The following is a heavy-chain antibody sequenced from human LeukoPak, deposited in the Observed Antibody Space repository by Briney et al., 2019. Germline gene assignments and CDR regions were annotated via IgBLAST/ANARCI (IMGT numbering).Heavy chain of an antibody. CDR3: ARQSGVVGAPDY. Sequence: GESLKISCKGTGYSLTTYWISWVRQMPGKGLEWMGIIYPEDSDTRYNPSFQSQVTISADKSTNTAYLQWSSLKASDTAMYYCARQSGVVGAPDYWGQGTLVTVSS. J-gene: IGHJ4*02. CDR2: IYPEDSDT. CDR1: GYSLTTYW. D-gene: IGHD1-26*01. V-gene: IGHV5-51*01.